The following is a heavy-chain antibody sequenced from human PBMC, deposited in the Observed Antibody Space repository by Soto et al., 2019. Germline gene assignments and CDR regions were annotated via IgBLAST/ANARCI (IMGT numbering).Heavy chain of an antibody. CDR1: GGTFSGHA. J-gene: IGHJ4*02. D-gene: IGHD7-27*01. Sequence: QVQLVQSGAEVKKPGSSVKVSCEASGGTFSGHAISWVRQAPGQGPEWMGGLIPLFGTTQHAQNFEDRLTITADKSTSTAYMELTSLRFEDTAIYYCARGPNWGYRFDSWGQGTLVTVSS. CDR2: LIPLFGTT. V-gene: IGHV1-69*06. CDR3: ARGPNWGYRFDS.